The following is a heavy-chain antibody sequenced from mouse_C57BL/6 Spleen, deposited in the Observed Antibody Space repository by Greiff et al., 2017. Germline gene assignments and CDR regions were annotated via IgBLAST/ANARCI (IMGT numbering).Heavy chain of an antibody. CDR2: IYPGDGDT. V-gene: IGHV1-80*01. Sequence: VQLQESGAELVKPGASVKISCKASGYAFSSYWMNWVKQRPGKGLEWIGQIYPGDGDTNYNGKFKGKATLTADKSSSTAYMQLSSLTSEDSAVYFCARSCTTVVAPFDYWGQGTTLTVSS. CDR1: GYAFSSYW. D-gene: IGHD1-1*01. J-gene: IGHJ2*01. CDR3: ARSCTTVVAPFDY.